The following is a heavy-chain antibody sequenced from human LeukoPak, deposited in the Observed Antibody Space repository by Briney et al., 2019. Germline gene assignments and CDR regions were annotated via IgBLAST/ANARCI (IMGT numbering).Heavy chain of an antibody. V-gene: IGHV3-23*01. D-gene: IGHD2-15*01. CDR3: AKNGDRGAYCSGGTCYPYYYYYMDV. J-gene: IGHJ6*03. CDR1: GFTFKNYW. Sequence: GGSLRLSCTASGFTFKNYWMHWVRQAPGKGLVWVSAISTTGGTTYYADSVRGRFTISRDNSRNTLYLQMNSLRAEDTAIYYCAKNGDRGAYCSGGTCYPYYYYYMDVWGKGTTVTISS. CDR2: ISTTGGTT.